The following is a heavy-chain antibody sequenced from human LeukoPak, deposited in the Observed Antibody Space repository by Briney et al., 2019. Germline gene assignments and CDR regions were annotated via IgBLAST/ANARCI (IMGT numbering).Heavy chain of an antibody. CDR3: TRDRTYYYGSGSCY. CDR2: IRSKAYGGTT. CDR1: GFTFSTYA. D-gene: IGHD3-10*01. J-gene: IGHJ4*02. Sequence: PGGSLRLSCAASGFTFSTYAMSWVRQAPGKGLEWVGFIRSKAYGGTTEYAASVKGRFTISRDDSKSIAYLQMNSLKTEDTAVYYCTRDRTYYYGSGSCYWGQGTLVTVSS. V-gene: IGHV3-49*04.